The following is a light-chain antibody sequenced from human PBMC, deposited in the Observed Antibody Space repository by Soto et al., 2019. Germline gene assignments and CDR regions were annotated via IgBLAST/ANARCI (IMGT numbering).Light chain of an antibody. CDR3: SSYSSSRDVF. J-gene: IGLJ2*01. V-gene: IGLV2-14*01. CDR2: EVS. CDR1: SSDVGGYKY. Sequence: QSALTQPPSASGSPGQSVTISCTGSSSDVGGYKYVSWYQHHPGKAPKLMIYEVSNRPSGVSNRFSGSKSGNTASLTISGLQAEDEADYYCSSYSSSRDVFFGGGTKVTVL.